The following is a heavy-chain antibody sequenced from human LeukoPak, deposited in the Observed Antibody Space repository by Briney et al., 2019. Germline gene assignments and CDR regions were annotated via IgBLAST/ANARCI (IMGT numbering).Heavy chain of an antibody. CDR1: GFTFSSYA. V-gene: IGHV3-23*01. CDR3: AKDRAAVAGYDAFDI. Sequence: GGSLRPSCAASGFTFSSYAMSWVRQAPGKGLEWVSAISGSGGSTYYADSVKGRFTISRDNSKNTLYLQMNSLRAEDTVVYYCAKDRAAVAGYDAFDIWGQGTMVTVSS. D-gene: IGHD6-19*01. J-gene: IGHJ3*02. CDR2: ISGSGGST.